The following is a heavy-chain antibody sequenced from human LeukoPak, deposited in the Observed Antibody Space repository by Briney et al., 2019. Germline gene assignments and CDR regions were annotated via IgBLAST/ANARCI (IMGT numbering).Heavy chain of an antibody. D-gene: IGHD2-21*01. Sequence: TGGSLRLSCAASGFTFSSYSMNWVRQAPGKGLEWVSSISSSSSYIYYADSVKGRFIVSRDNSKNSLYLQMDSLTTDDTALYYCAKDRGRDYWYYLDSWGQGTLVTVSS. J-gene: IGHJ4*02. CDR3: AKDRGRDYWYYLDS. CDR1: GFTFSSYS. CDR2: ISSSSSYI. V-gene: IGHV3-21*04.